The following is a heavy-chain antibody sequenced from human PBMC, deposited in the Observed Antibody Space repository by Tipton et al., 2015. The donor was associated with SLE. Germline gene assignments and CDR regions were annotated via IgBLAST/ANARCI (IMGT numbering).Heavy chain of an antibody. D-gene: IGHD5-18*01. Sequence: SLRLSCATSGFTFSAYGLHWVRQAPGKGLQWVTFIRFDGTKTYYTDSVKGRFTISKDSSKNTVFLQMNGLRPDDTAMYYCAKDRGLWLLFFDSWGQGTLVTVSS. CDR1: GFTFSAYG. CDR2: IRFDGTKT. V-gene: IGHV3-30*02. J-gene: IGHJ4*02. CDR3: AKDRGLWLLFFDS.